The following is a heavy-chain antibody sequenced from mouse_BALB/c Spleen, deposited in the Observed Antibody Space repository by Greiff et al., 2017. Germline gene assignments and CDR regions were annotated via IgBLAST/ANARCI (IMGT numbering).Heavy chain of an antibody. CDR1: GYAFTNYL. CDR2: INPGSGGT. CDR3: ARSYDYDGAWFAY. Sequence: VQRVESGAELVRPGTSVKVSCKASGYAFTNYLIEWVKQRPGQGLEWIGVINPGSGGTNYNEKFKGKATLTADKSSSTAYMQLSSLTSDDSAVYFCARSYDYDGAWFAYWGQGTLVTVSA. J-gene: IGHJ3*01. V-gene: IGHV1-54*01. D-gene: IGHD2-4*01.